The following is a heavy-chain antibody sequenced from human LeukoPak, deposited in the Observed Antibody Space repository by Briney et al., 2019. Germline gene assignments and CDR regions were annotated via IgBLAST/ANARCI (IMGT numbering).Heavy chain of an antibody. Sequence: GGSLRLSCAASGFTFSSYNMNWVRQAPGKGLEWISSISSSGYIYYADSVKGRFTISRDNAKNSLYLQMNSLSAEDTAVYYCAKDPDYYDSSGYFGDAFDIWGQGTMVTVSS. D-gene: IGHD3-22*01. CDR1: GFTFSSYN. CDR3: AKDPDYYDSSGYFGDAFDI. V-gene: IGHV3-21*04. CDR2: ISSSGYI. J-gene: IGHJ3*02.